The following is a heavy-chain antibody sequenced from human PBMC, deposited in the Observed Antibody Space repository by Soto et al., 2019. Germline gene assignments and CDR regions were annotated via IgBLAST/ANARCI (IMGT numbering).Heavy chain of an antibody. CDR2: ITGASGDT. Sequence: AAVKVSCKASGYTLTTYPLHWVRQAPGQSLEWMGYITGASGDTRYSQKFHDRVTITRDTSANTAYLELNSLTSEDTAVYYCATALRFVDYLLKRWGQGTLVTVSS. CDR3: ATALRFVDYLLKR. D-gene: IGHD3-9*01. J-gene: IGHJ4*02. CDR1: GYTLTTYP. V-gene: IGHV1-3*01.